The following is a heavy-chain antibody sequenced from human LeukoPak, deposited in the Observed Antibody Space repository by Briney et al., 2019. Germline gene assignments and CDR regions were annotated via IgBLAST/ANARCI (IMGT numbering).Heavy chain of an antibody. CDR2: INHSGST. V-gene: IGHV4-34*01. CDR1: GGSFSNYY. CDR3: ARAGLRFFDWSNSYYYAMDV. J-gene: IGHJ6*02. D-gene: IGHD3-9*01. Sequence: SETLSLTCAVYGGSFSNYYWSWIRQPPGKGLEWIGEINHSGSTNYNPSLKSRVTISVDTSKNQFSLKLSSVTAADTVVYYCARAGLRFFDWSNSYYYAMDVWGQGTAVSVSS.